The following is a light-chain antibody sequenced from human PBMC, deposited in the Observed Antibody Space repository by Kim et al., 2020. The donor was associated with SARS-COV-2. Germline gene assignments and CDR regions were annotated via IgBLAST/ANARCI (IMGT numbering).Light chain of an antibody. J-gene: IGKJ2*01. Sequence: GESATRWGGASQAGDNKNVVWDQKKDGQDPRGLIYGKSIRATGIPDRCTGSGSGTDFSLTISGLEPEDFATYYCLQYNTSPYTFGQGTKLEIK. V-gene: IGKV3-20*01. CDR1: QAGDNKN. CDR3: LQYNTSPYT. CDR2: GKS.